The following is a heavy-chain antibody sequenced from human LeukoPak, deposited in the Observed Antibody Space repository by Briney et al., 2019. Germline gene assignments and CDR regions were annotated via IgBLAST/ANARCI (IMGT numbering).Heavy chain of an antibody. CDR1: GRSISSYY. V-gene: IGHV4-59*01. J-gene: IGHJ4*02. Sequence: SVTLSLTCTVSGRSISSYYWSWIRQPPGKGGEWIGYIYYRESTNYNTTITSQVTISVDTSKNHFSLKLSSVVAADTAVYDCAGGARPDYWGQGTLVTVSS. CDR2: IYYREST. CDR3: AGGARPDY. D-gene: IGHD6-6*01.